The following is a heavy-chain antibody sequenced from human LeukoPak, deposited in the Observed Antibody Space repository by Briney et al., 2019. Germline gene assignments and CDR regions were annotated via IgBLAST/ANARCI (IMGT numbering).Heavy chain of an antibody. CDR3: AKRGVVIRVILVGFHKEANYFDS. CDR1: SHYA. D-gene: IGHD3-22*01. CDR2: IDASGGAT. Sequence: GGSLRLSCAAFSHYAMYWVRQAPGKGLEWVSSIDASGGATYYADSVKGRFTVSRDNPKNTLYLQMNSLRAEDTAVYFCAKRGVVIRVILVGFHKEANYFDSWGQGALVTVSS. J-gene: IGHJ4*02. V-gene: IGHV3-23*01.